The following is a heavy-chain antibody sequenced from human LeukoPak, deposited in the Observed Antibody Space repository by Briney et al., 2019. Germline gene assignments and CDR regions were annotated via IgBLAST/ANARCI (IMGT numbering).Heavy chain of an antibody. Sequence: PGGSLRLSCAASGFTFSSYWMSWVRLAPGKGLEWVAKIKGDGSEKWYADSVKGRFTISRDNAQNSVHLQVNSLRAEDTAVYHCARDEYRSRWLHPWGQGTLVTVTS. CDR1: GFTFSSYW. V-gene: IGHV3-7*01. CDR2: IKGDGSEK. D-gene: IGHD5-24*01. J-gene: IGHJ5*02. CDR3: ARDEYRSRWLHP.